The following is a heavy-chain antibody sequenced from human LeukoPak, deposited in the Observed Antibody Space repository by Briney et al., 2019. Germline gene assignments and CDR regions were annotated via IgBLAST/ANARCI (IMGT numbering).Heavy chain of an antibody. V-gene: IGHV3-20*04. CDR3: ARGVMVSYYMDV. J-gene: IGHJ6*03. Sequence: GGSLRLSCAASGFTFDDYGMSWVRQAPGKGLEWVSGINWNGGSTSYADSVKGRFTISRDNAKNFLYLQMNSLRAEDTAVYYCARGVMVSYYMDVWGKGTTVTVSS. D-gene: IGHD2-8*01. CDR1: GFTFDDYG. CDR2: INWNGGST.